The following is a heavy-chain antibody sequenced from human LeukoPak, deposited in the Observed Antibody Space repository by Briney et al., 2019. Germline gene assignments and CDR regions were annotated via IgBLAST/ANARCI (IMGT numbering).Heavy chain of an antibody. V-gene: IGHV3-49*03. D-gene: IGHD1-26*01. CDR2: IRSKAYGGTT. CDR1: GFTFSSYG. CDR3: TRSQPSGSIDY. Sequence: GGSLRLSCAASGFTFSSYGMSWFRQAPGKGLEWVGFIRSKAYGGTTEYAASVKGRFTISRDDSKSIAYLQMNSLKTEDTAVYYCTRSQPSGSIDYWGQGTLVTVSS. J-gene: IGHJ4*02.